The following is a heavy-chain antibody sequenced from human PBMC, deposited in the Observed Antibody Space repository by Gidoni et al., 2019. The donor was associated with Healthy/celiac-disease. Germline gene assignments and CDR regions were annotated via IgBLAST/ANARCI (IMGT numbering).Heavy chain of an antibody. V-gene: IGHV3-33*01. CDR1: GFTFSSYG. Sequence: QVQLVESGGGVVQPGRSLRLSCAASGFTFSSYGMHWVRQAPGKGLDWLAVIWYDGSNKYYADSVKGRFTISRDNSKNTLYLQMNSLRAEDTAVYYCARGWSGDNDAFDIWGQGTMVTVSS. CDR2: IWYDGSNK. D-gene: IGHD3-3*01. CDR3: ARGWSGDNDAFDI. J-gene: IGHJ3*02.